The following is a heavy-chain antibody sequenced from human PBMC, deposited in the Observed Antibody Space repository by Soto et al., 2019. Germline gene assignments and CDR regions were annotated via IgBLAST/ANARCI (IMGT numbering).Heavy chain of an antibody. D-gene: IGHD6-6*01. CDR1: GYTFTSSG. CDR3: ARGIAARPGNYYYYYMDV. V-gene: IGHV1-46*03. CDR2: INPSGGST. J-gene: IGHJ6*03. Sequence: ASVKVSSKAAGYTFTSSGISWGRQAPGQGLEWMGIINPSGGSTSYAQKFQGRVTMTRDTSTSTVYMELSSLRSEDTAVYYCARGIAARPGNYYYYYMDVWGKGTTVTVSS.